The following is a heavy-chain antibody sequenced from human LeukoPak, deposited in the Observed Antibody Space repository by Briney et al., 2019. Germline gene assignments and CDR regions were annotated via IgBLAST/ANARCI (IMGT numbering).Heavy chain of an antibody. CDR3: AEGGTGHIIKGY. D-gene: IGHD2-8*02. CDR1: GFTFSSYA. Sequence: GGSLRLSCAASGFTFSSYAMKWVRQAPGKGLEWVSSIGGSGADTYYADSVKGRFTISRDNSKNTLYLQMNSLRAEDTAVYYCAEGGTGHIIKGYWGQGTLVTVSS. J-gene: IGHJ4*02. CDR2: IGGSGADT. V-gene: IGHV3-23*01.